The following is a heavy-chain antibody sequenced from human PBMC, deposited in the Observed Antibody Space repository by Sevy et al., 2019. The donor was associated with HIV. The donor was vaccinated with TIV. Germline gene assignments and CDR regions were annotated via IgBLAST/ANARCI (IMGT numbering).Heavy chain of an antibody. V-gene: IGHV3-53*01. CDR3: ARDRVTYYYDSSGYYTSGYGMDV. CDR1: GFTVSSNY. Sequence: GGSLRLSCAASGFTVSSNYMSWVRQAPGKGLEWVSVIYSGDRTDYADSVKGRFTISRDNSKNTLYLKMNSLRAEDTAVYYCARDRVTYYYDSSGYYTSGYGMDVWGQGTTVTVSS. D-gene: IGHD3-22*01. J-gene: IGHJ6*02. CDR2: IYSGDRT.